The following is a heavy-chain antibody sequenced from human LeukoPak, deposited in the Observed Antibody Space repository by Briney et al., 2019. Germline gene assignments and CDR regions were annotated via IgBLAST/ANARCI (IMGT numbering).Heavy chain of an antibody. J-gene: IGHJ3*02. V-gene: IGHV3-21*01. D-gene: IGHD2-15*01. CDR2: ISSNSSYI. CDR1: GFTFSSYS. Sequence: GESLTLSCAVSGFTFSSYSLNWVRQAPGKGLEGVSSISSNSSYIYYAHSVKGRFTISRDNAKNSLYLQMNSLRAEDTAVYYCAREYCSGGSCYNDAFDIWGQGTMVTVSS. CDR3: AREYCSGGSCYNDAFDI.